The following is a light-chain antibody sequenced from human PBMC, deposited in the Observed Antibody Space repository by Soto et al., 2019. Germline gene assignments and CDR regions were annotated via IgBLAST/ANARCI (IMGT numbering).Light chain of an antibody. CDR3: CSFTSITASV. CDR1: SSDVGAYNY. V-gene: IGLV2-14*01. CDR2: EVS. Sequence: QSALTQPASVSGSLGQSITISCTGTSSDVGAYNYVSGYQQQPGKAPKLMISEVSNRPSGVSNRFSGSKSGNTASPIISGLQAEDDADNYCCSFTSITASVFGTGTKVTVL. J-gene: IGLJ1*01.